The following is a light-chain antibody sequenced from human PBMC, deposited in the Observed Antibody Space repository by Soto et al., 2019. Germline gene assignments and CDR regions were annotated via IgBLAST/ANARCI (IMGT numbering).Light chain of an antibody. CDR2: AAS. Sequence: DIQMTQSPSTLSASVGERVTITCRASQGISSYLAWYQQKPGKAPKLLIYAASTLQSGVPSRFSGSGSGTDFTITISILQPEDFASYCCQQSYCTPLTFGQGTRLEIK. V-gene: IGKV1-39*01. J-gene: IGKJ5*01. CDR3: QQSYCTPLT. CDR1: QGISSY.